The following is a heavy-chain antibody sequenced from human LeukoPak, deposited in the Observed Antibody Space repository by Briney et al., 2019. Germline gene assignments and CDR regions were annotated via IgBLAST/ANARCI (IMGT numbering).Heavy chain of an antibody. D-gene: IGHD3-3*01. Sequence: PGGSLRLSCAASGFTFSSYGMHWVRQAPCKGLEWVAFIRYDGSNKYYADSVKGRFTISRDNSKNTLYLQMNSLRAEDTAVYYCAKDHDFWSGLLSSPGFDYWGQGTLVTVSS. J-gene: IGHJ4*02. CDR2: IRYDGSNK. V-gene: IGHV3-30*02. CDR1: GFTFSSYG. CDR3: AKDHDFWSGLLSSPGFDY.